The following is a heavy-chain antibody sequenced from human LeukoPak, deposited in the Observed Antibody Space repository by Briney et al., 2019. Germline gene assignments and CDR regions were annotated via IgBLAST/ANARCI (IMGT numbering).Heavy chain of an antibody. Sequence: GSLRLSYAASGFTVSSNYMSWVRQAPGKGLEWVSVIYSGGSTYYADSVKGRFTISRHNSKNTLYLQMNSLRAEDTAVYYCARSDDILAGYGFDYWGQGTLVTVSS. CDR3: ARSDDILAGYGFDY. D-gene: IGHD3-9*01. CDR1: GFTVSSNY. CDR2: IYSGGST. J-gene: IGHJ4*02. V-gene: IGHV3-53*04.